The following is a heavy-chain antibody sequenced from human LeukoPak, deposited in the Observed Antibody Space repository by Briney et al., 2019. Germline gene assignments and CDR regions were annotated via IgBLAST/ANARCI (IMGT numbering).Heavy chain of an antibody. D-gene: IGHD6-13*01. V-gene: IGHV3-23*01. CDR2: ISGGGGSR. CDR1: GFFFRSYA. J-gene: IGHJ4*02. CDR3: AKVSIAASNS. Sequence: GGSLRLSCTASGFFFRSYAMSWVRQAPGKGLEWVSAISGGGGSRYLADSVRGRFTISRDNSKNTLYLQMNSLRAEDTAVYYCAKVSIAASNSWGQGTLVTISS.